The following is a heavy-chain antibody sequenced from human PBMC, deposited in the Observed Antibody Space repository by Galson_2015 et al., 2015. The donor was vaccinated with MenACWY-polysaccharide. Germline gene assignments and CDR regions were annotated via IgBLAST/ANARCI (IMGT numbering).Heavy chain of an antibody. V-gene: IGHV3-23*01. J-gene: IGHJ4*02. D-gene: IGHD3-3*01. CDR3: AKDRGRDYDFWSGYYG. Sequence: STYYADSVKGRFTISRDNSKNTLYLQMNSPRAEDTAVYYCAKDRGRDYDFWSGYYGWGQGTLVTVSS. CDR2: ST.